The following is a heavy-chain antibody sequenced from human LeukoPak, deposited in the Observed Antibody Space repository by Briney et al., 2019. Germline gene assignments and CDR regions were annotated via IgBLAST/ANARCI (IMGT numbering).Heavy chain of an antibody. D-gene: IGHD3-16*01. Sequence: PGGSLRPSCAASGFRFGSDWMSWVRQAPGKGLEWVANINPDGSEKYYVDSVKGRFTISRDNDKNSLYLRLNSLRADDTAVYYCVRYYDPPVGDAFDIWGQGTLVTVSS. CDR2: INPDGSEK. CDR1: GFRFGSDW. J-gene: IGHJ3*02. V-gene: IGHV3-7*01. CDR3: VRYYDPPVGDAFDI.